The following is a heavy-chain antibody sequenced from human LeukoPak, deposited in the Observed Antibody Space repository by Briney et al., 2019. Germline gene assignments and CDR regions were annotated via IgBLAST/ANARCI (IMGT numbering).Heavy chain of an antibody. D-gene: IGHD5-24*01. Sequence: SETLSLTCTVSGGSISSSSYHWGWIRQPPGRGLEWIGALYYIGNTYFNPSLKSRVTISLDTSKKQFSLKVNSVTAADTAVYYCARGRDGYKFDYWGQGTLVTVSS. V-gene: IGHV4-39*07. CDR1: GGSISSSSYH. CDR2: LYYIGNT. CDR3: ARGRDGYKFDY. J-gene: IGHJ4*02.